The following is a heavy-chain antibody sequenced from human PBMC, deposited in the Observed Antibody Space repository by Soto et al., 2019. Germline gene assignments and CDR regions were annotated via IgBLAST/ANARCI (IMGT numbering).Heavy chain of an antibody. CDR3: ARGGPAAGFDL. D-gene: IGHD6-13*01. CDR1: GYTFITND. Sequence: QVQLVQSGAEVNKPGASVKVSCKASGYTFITNDINWVRQASGQGLEWMGWMKPSTGDSGSDPDFQGRITMTRDTATCTAYMEVSSLKCEEPAVYCCARGGPAAGFDLWGQGSLVTVSA. CDR2: MKPSTGDS. V-gene: IGHV1-8*01. J-gene: IGHJ5*02.